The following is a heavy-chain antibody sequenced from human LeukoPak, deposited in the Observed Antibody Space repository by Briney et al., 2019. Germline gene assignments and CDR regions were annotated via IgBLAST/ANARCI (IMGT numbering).Heavy chain of an antibody. CDR2: ISSSSSYI. D-gene: IGHD6-13*01. V-gene: IGHV3-21*01. CDR1: GFTFSSYS. CDR3: AIAGIAAAGRPYYYGMDV. J-gene: IGHJ6*02. Sequence: GGSLILSCAASGFTFSSYSMNWVRQAPGKGLEWVSSISSSSSYIYYADSVKGRFTISRDNAKNSLYLQMNSLRAEDTAVYYCAIAGIAAAGRPYYYGMDVWGQGTTVTVSS.